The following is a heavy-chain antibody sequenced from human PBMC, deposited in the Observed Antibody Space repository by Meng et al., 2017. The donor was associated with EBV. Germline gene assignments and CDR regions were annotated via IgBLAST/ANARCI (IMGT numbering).Heavy chain of an antibody. D-gene: IGHD6-13*01. V-gene: IGHV1-69*06. J-gene: IGHJ4*02. CDR3: ARAEIAAAGRLDY. CDR1: GGTFSSYA. CDR2: IIPIFGTA. Sequence: QLGQLGARVKKPGASVKVSCKASGGTFSSYAISWVRQAPGQGLEWMGGIIPIFGTANYAQKFQGRVTITADKSTSTAYMELSSLRSEDTAVYYCARAEIAAAGRLDYWGQGTLVTVSS.